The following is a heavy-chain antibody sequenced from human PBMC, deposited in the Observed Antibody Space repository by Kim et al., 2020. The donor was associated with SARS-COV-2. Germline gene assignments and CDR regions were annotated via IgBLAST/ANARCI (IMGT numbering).Heavy chain of an antibody. V-gene: IGHV4-34*01. CDR3: ARVSYDYVWGSYRPGPFD. CDR2: INHSGST. Sequence: SETLSLTCAVYGGSFSGYYWSWIRQPPGKGLEWIGEINHSGSTNYNPSLKSRVTISVDTSKNQFSLKLSSVTAADTAVYYCARVSYDYVWGSYRPGPFD. J-gene: IGHJ4*01. D-gene: IGHD3-16*02. CDR1: GGSFSGYY.